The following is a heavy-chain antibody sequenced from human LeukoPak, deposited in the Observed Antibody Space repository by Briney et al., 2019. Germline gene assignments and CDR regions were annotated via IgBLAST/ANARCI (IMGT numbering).Heavy chain of an antibody. CDR3: ARDSGYSYGVHYYYYYYMDV. D-gene: IGHD5-18*01. CDR2: IYTSGST. Sequence: SETLSLTCTVSGGSISSYYWSWIRQPAGKGLEWIGRIYTSGSTNYNPSLTSRVTMSVDTSKNQFSLKLSSVAAADTAVYYCARDSGYSYGVHYYYYYYMDVWGKGNTVTVSS. V-gene: IGHV4-4*07. CDR1: GGSISSYY. J-gene: IGHJ6*03.